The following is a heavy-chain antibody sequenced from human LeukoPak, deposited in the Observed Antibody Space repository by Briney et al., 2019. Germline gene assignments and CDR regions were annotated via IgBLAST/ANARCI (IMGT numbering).Heavy chain of an antibody. CDR3: ARGYSSGWSPELQH. D-gene: IGHD6-19*01. Sequence: GASVKVSCKTSGYSFILYGISWVRQAPGQGPEWMGWINTNTGNPTYAQGFTGRFVFSLDTSVSTAYLQISSLKAEDTAVYYCARGYSSGWSPELQHWGQGTLVTVSS. CDR2: INTNTGNP. V-gene: IGHV7-4-1*02. CDR1: GYSFILYG. J-gene: IGHJ1*01.